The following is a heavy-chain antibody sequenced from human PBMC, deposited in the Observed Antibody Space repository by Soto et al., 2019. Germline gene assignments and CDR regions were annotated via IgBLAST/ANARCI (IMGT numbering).Heavy chain of an antibody. CDR1: GFTFSSYA. J-gene: IGHJ3*02. D-gene: IGHD3-10*01. CDR3: ARAYGSGSYGLGAFDI. Sequence: QVQLVESGGGVVQPGRSLRLSCAASGFTFSSYAMHWVRQAPGKGLEWVAVISYDGSNKYYADSVKGRFTISRDNSKNTLYLQMNSLRAEDTAVYYCARAYGSGSYGLGAFDIWGQGTMVTVSS. V-gene: IGHV3-30-3*01. CDR2: ISYDGSNK.